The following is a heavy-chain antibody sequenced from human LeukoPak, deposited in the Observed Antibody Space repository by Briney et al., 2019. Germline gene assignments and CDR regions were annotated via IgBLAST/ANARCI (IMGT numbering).Heavy chain of an antibody. CDR1: GGSISSSSYY. CDR3: ARDLVVPAVRLDRWFDP. D-gene: IGHD2-2*01. J-gene: IGHJ5*02. V-gene: IGHV4-39*07. Sequence: SETLSLTCTVSGGSISSSSYYWGWVRQPPGKGLEWIGSIYYSGSTYYNPSLKSRVTISVDTSKNQFSLKLSSVTAADTAVYYCARDLVVPAVRLDRWFDPWGQGTLVTVSS. CDR2: IYYSGST.